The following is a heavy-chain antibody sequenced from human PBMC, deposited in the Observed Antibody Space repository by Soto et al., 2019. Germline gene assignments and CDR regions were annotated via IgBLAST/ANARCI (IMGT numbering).Heavy chain of an antibody. CDR2: IYYSGST. CDR3: ARGGDYYGRDV. CDR1: CFYLIRGVYY. D-gene: IGHD3-16*01. V-gene: IGHV4-31*03. Sequence: TLSLTCSFSCFYLIRGVYYLRWIRQHPGKGVEWIGYIYYSGSTYYNPSLKSRVTISVDTSNNQFSLKLSSVTAADTAVYYCARGGDYYGRDVWGQGTTV. J-gene: IGHJ6*02.